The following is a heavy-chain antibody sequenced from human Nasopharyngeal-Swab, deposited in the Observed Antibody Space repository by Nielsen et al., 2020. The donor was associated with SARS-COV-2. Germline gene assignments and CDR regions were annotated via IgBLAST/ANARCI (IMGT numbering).Heavy chain of an antibody. CDR2: ISHDGSNK. CDR1: GFTFSSYA. Sequence: GESLKISCAASGFTFSSYAMHWVRQSPGKGLEWVAVISHDGSNKDYADSVKGRFTISRDNSKNTLYLQTNSLRPEDTAVYFCASDNIKNWGQGTLVIVSS. J-gene: IGHJ4*02. V-gene: IGHV3-30-3*01. CDR3: ASDNIKN.